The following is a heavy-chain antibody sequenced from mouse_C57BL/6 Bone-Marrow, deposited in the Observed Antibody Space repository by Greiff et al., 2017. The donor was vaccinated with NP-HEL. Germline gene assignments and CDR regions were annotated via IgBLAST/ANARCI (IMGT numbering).Heavy chain of an antibody. CDR3: ARNSEKFLYYAMDY. CDR1: GFSLTSYG. CDR2: IWSGGST. J-gene: IGHJ4*01. V-gene: IGHV2-2*01. Sequence: VQLVESGPGLVQPSQSLSITCTVSGFSLTSYGVHWVRQSPGKGLEWLGVIWSGGSTDYNAAFISRLSISKDNSKSQVFFKMNSLQADDTAIYYCARNSEKFLYYAMDYWGQGTSVTVSS.